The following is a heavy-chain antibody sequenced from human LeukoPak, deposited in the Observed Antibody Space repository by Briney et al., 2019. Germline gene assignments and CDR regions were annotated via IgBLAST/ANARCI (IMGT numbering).Heavy chain of an antibody. CDR3: ARGYFWWIAVAGYYFDY. CDR2: VNHRGST. CDR1: GDFSSAYY. Sequence: PSETLSLTCTVSGDFSSAYYWNWIRQPAGKGLEWIGEVNHRGSTNYNPSLKSRVTISEDTSKNQFSLKLSSVTAADTAVYYCARGYFWWIAVAGYYFDYWGQGTLVTVSS. V-gene: IGHV4-34*01. J-gene: IGHJ4*02. D-gene: IGHD6-19*01.